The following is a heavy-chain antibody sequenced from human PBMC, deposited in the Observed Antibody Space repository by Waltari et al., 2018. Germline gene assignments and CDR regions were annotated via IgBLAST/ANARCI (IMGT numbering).Heavy chain of an antibody. D-gene: IGHD6-13*01. CDR1: GGTFSSYA. V-gene: IGHV1-69*05. CDR2: IIPILGTA. J-gene: IGHJ3*02. CDR3: ARDTPQQLAYPHDAFDI. Sequence: QVQLVQSGAEVKKPGSSVKVSCKASGGTFSSYAISWVRQAPGQGLEWMGGIIPILGTANYAQKLQGRVTMTTDTSTSTAYMELRSLRSDDTAVYYCARDTPQQLAYPHDAFDIWGQGTMVTVSS.